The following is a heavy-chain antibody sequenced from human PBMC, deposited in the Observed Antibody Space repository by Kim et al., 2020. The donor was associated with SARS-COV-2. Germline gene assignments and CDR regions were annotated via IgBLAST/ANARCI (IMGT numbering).Heavy chain of an antibody. D-gene: IGHD6-13*01. CDR1: GLTFRSYS. CDR2: ISSSSSYT. J-gene: IGHJ4*02. CDR3: ARELSTSWYDY. V-gene: IGHV3-21*01. Sequence: GSLRLSCAASGLTFRSYSMNWVRQAPGKGLEWVSFISSSSSYTYYADSVKGRFTISRDNAKNSLYLQMNSLRAEDTAVYFCARELSTSWYDYWGQGTLVTVSS.